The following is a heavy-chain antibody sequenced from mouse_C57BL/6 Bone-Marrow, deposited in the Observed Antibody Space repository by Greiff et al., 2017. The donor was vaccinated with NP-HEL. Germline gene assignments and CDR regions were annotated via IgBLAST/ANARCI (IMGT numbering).Heavy chain of an antibody. V-gene: IGHV1-55*01. CDR1: GYTFTSYW. CDR2: IYPGSGST. CDR3: ARGRIYYYGSSLSWYFDV. J-gene: IGHJ1*03. D-gene: IGHD1-1*01. Sequence: VQLQQPGAELVKPGASVKMSCKASGYTFTSYWITWVKQRPGQGLEWIGDIYPGSGSTNYNEKFKSKATLTVDTSSSTAYMQLSSLTSEDSAVYYCARGRIYYYGSSLSWYFDVWGTGTTVTVSS.